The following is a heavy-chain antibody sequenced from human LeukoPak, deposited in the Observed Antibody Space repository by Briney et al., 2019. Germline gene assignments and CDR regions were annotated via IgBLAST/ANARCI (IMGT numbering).Heavy chain of an antibody. CDR2: IGHDGSFK. V-gene: IGHV3-33*01. CDR1: GFPFSVYG. D-gene: IGHD3-16*01. CDR3: ARDLGRGSYVDY. J-gene: IGHJ4*02. Sequence: PGRSLRFSCAASGFPFSVYGMHWVRQAPGKGLEWVAVIGHDGSFKESADAVKGRFTISRDNPKNTLYLHMSSLRAEDTAVYYCARDLGRGSYVDYWGQGSLVTVSS.